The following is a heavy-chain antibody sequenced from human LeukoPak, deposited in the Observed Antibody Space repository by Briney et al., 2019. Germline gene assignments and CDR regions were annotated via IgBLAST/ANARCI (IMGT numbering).Heavy chain of an antibody. V-gene: IGHV1-2*02. J-gene: IGHJ4*02. D-gene: IGHD2-15*01. Sequence: ASVKVSCKASGYTFTGYYMHWVRQAPGQGLEWMGWINPKSGGTRYAQKFQGRVTMTRDTSISTAYMELSRLRSDDTAVYYCARDVNCSGGSCSSYWGQGTLVTVSS. CDR3: ARDVNCSGGSCSSY. CDR2: INPKSGGT. CDR1: GYTFTGYY.